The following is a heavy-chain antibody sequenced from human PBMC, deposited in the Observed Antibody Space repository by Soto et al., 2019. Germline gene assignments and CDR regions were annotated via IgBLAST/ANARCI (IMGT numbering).Heavy chain of an antibody. Sequence: QVQLVESGGGVVQPGTSLRLSCAASGFTFSRYGIHWVRQAPGKGLEWVAVTWSGGRAEYYADSVRGRFTISRDNSKTSVYLHMNSLKFEDTAVYYCAKDDDTSSHYSLLDFRGQGTLGTVSS. CDR1: GFTFSRYG. D-gene: IGHD3-22*01. CDR3: AKDDDTSSHYSLLDF. V-gene: IGHV3-33*06. CDR2: TWSGGRAE. J-gene: IGHJ4*02.